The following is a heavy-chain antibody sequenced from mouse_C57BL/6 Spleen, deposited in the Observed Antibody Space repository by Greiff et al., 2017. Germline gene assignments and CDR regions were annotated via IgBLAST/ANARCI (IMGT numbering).Heavy chain of an antibody. D-gene: IGHD1-1*01. V-gene: IGHV5-17*01. J-gene: IGHJ2*01. CDR3: ARDYGSTHFDY. CDR2: ISSGSSTI. Sequence: DVQLVESGGGLVKPGASLKLSCAASGFTFSDYGMHWVRQAPEQGLEWVAYISSGSSTIYYADTVKGQVTIAGDTSTNTLYLQITSLRSEDTAVYYCARDYGSTHFDYWGQGTTLTVSS. CDR1: GFTFSDYG.